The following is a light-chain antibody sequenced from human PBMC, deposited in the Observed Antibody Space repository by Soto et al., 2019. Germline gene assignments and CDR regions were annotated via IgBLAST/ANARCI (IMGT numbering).Light chain of an antibody. CDR2: KAS. CDR1: QSIHGW. J-gene: IGKJ1*01. Sequence: IQLTQSPSTLSASVGDTVTITCRASQSIHGWLAWYQQKPGKAPKLLIYKASSLQSGVPPRFSGSGSGTELPLTIDILQPDAFATYDCPQYRPFGHGSKVDNK. V-gene: IGKV1-5*03. CDR3: PQYRP.